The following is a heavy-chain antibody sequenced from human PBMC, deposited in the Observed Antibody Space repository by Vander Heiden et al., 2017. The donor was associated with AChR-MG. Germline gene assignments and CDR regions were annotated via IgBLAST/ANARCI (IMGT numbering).Heavy chain of an antibody. CDR1: GFTFSSYW. D-gene: IGHD1-1*01. J-gene: IGHJ3*02. CDR2: INSDGSST. Sequence: EVQLVESGGGLVQPGGSLRLSCAASGFTFSSYWMHWVGQAPGKGLVWVSRINSDGSSTSYADSVKGRFTISRDNAKNTLYLQMNSLRAEDTAVYYCASRGYNAAFDIWGQGTMVTVSS. CDR3: ASRGYNAAFDI. V-gene: IGHV3-74*01.